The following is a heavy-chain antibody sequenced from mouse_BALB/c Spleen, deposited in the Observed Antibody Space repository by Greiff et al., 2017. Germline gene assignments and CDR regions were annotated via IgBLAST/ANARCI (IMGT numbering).Heavy chain of an antibody. J-gene: IGHJ4*01. D-gene: IGHD1-1*01. CDR1: GFNIKDTY. CDR3: ARESLYYYGSSWAMDY. Sequence: VQLQQSGAELVKPGASVKLSCTASGFNIKDTYMHWVKQRPEQGLEWIGRIDPANGNTKYDPKFQGKATITADTSSNTAYLQLSSLTSEDTAVYYCARESLYYYGSSWAMDYWGQGTSVTVSS. V-gene: IGHV14-3*02. CDR2: IDPANGNT.